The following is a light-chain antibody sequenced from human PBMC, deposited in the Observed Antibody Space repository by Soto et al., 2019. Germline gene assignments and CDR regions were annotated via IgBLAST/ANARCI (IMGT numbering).Light chain of an antibody. CDR3: QQSFTVPIT. CDR1: QRINTF. J-gene: IGKJ5*01. V-gene: IGKV1-39*01. CDR2: SAS. Sequence: IQMTQSPSSLSVSVGDTVTITCRASQRINTFLNWYQQKPGKAPNLLIYSASTLQRGVPSRFGGSGSGTDFTLTITGLQPEDFATYYCQQSFTVPITFGQGTRLEIK.